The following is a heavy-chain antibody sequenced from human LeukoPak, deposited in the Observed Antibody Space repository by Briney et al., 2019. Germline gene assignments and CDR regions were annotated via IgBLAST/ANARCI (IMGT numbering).Heavy chain of an antibody. D-gene: IGHD3-3*01. CDR1: GFTFSDYY. Sequence: GGSLRLSCAASGFTFSDYYMSWIRQAPGKGLEWISYAGSSGSPMNYADSVKGRFTISKDNAKNSLYLQMNSLRAEDTAMYYCARTGFDLWSGYYGARYFFDCWGQGTLVTVSS. V-gene: IGHV3-11*01. CDR2: AGSSGSPM. CDR3: ARTGFDLWSGYYGARYFFDC. J-gene: IGHJ4*02.